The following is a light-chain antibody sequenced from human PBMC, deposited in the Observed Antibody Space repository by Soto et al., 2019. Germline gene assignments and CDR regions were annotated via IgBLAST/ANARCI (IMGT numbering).Light chain of an antibody. CDR1: RSDVGGYNY. Sequence: QSALTQPASVSGSPGQSITISCTGTRSDVGGYNYVSWYQHHPGKVPKLMIYDVSNRPSGVSHRFSGSKSGNTASLTISNLQAEDEAAYYCSFFTSRRTMVFGGGTKRTVL. CDR2: DVS. V-gene: IGLV2-14*01. J-gene: IGLJ2*01. CDR3: SFFTSRRTMV.